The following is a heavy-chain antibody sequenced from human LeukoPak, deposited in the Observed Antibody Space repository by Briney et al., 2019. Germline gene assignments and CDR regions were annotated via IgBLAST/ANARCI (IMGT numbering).Heavy chain of an antibody. J-gene: IGHJ6*02. CDR1: GGSISSYY. CDR3: ARASGYSYPYYYGMDV. V-gene: IGHV4-59*01. D-gene: IGHD5-18*01. CDR2: IYYSGST. Sequence: PSETLSLTCTVSGGSISSYYWSWIRQPPGKGLEWIGYIYYSGSTNYSPSLKSRDTISVDTSKNQFSLKLSSVTAADTALYYCARASGYSYPYYYGMDVWGQGTTVTVSS.